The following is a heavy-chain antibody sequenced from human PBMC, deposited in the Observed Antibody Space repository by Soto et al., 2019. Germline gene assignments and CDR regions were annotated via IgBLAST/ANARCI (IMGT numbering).Heavy chain of an antibody. CDR2: IDDTTYYT. CDR3: VKDHGTARIRGGLAS. V-gene: IGHV3-64D*06. J-gene: IGHJ4*02. D-gene: IGHD3-10*01. Sequence: EVQLEESGGNLVQPGGSLRLSCSASGFTFSRFAMHWFRQAPGKGLEYIASIDDTTYYTPYADSVKGRFIISRDNSKNTLYLQMSSLRPEDTAIYYCVKDHGTARIRGGLASWGQGALVTVSS. CDR1: GFTFSRFA.